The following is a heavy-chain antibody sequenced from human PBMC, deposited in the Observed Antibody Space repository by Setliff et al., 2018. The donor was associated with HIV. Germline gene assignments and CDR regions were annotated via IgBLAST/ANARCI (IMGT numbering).Heavy chain of an antibody. Sequence: SVKVSCKASGFTFTSSVMQWVRQARGQSPEWMGWIVVGSGATNYAQKFQERVTITRDMSTRTAYMEMSSLKAEDTAVYYCARAYNVYDYRSDSSGYDYWGQGTLVTVSS. V-gene: IGHV1-58*02. CDR3: ARAYNVYDYRSDSSGYDY. CDR1: GFTFTSSV. D-gene: IGHD3-22*01. CDR2: IVVGSGAT. J-gene: IGHJ4*02.